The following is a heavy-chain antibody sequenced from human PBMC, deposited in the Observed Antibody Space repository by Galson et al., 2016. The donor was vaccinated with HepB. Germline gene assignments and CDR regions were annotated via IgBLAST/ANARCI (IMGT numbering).Heavy chain of an antibody. CDR1: GFTFSSYS. CDR2: ISYNSKSI. CDR3: AKSGGGYTYGTGGLDY. V-gene: IGHV3-48*02. J-gene: IGHJ4*02. Sequence: SLRLSCAASGFTFSSYSMNWVRQAPGKGLEWVSYISYNSKSIYYADSVKGRFSISRDNAKNSLDLQMNSLRDESTDVYYCAKSGGGYTYGTGGLDYWGQGTLVTVSS. D-gene: IGHD5-18*01.